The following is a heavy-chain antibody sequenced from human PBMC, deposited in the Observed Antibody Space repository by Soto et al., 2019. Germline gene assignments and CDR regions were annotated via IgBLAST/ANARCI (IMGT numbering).Heavy chain of an antibody. CDR1: GVSINTNNYY. Sequence: QLQLQESGPGLVKPSETLSLTCTVSGVSINTNNYYWGWVRQPPGKGLEWIGNIFYSGSSFYNPSRRKRLTISVDTSKNTFSRRMNSVTAADAAVYSCAGFVVPASRKAGFEYWGQGSLVTVPS. CDR3: AGFVVPASRKAGFEY. CDR2: IFYSGSS. D-gene: IGHD2-15*01. J-gene: IGHJ4*02. V-gene: IGHV4-39*01.